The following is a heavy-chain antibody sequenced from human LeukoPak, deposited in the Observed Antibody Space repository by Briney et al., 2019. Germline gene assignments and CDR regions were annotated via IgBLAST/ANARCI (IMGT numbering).Heavy chain of an antibody. CDR2: INTDGSET. J-gene: IGHJ4*02. CDR1: GFSFSVFW. CDR3: ASDFYQRGD. V-gene: IGHV3-74*03. D-gene: IGHD2/OR15-2a*01. Sequence: PGGSLRLSCAASGFSFSVFWMHWVRHAPGKGLMWVSRINTDGSETTYADSVKGRFTISRDNAKNTLYLQVSRLRADDTAIYSCASDFYQRGDWGQGTLVTVSS.